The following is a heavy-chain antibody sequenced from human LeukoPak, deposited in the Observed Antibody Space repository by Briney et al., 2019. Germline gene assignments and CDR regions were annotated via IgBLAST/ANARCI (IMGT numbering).Heavy chain of an antibody. Sequence: GGSLRLSCAASGFTFSSYGMHWVRQAPGKGLEWVAFIRYDGNNKYYADSVKGRFTISRDNSKNTLYLQMNSLRAEDTAVYYCAKGYCSSTSCYAEYMDVWGKGTTVTISS. CDR1: GFTFSSYG. CDR2: IRYDGNNK. J-gene: IGHJ6*03. D-gene: IGHD2-2*01. CDR3: AKGYCSSTSCYAEYMDV. V-gene: IGHV3-30*02.